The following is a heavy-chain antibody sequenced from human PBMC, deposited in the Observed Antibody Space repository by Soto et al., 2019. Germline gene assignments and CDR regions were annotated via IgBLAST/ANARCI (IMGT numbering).Heavy chain of an antibody. D-gene: IGHD3-22*01. CDR2: INHSGST. Sequence: PSETLSLTCAVYGGSFSGYYWSWIRQPPGKGLEWIGEINHSGSTNYNPSLKSRVTISVDTSKNQFSLKLSSVTAADTAVYYCARSGISLLVVDRPPYFDYRAQGSLVTVSS. CDR3: ARSGISLLVVDRPPYFDY. V-gene: IGHV4-34*01. CDR1: GGSFSGYY. J-gene: IGHJ4*02.